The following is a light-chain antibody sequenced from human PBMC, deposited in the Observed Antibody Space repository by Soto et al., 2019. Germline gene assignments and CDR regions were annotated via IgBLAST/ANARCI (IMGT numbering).Light chain of an antibody. J-gene: IGKJ2*03. V-gene: IGKV3-20*01. CDR2: GAS. CDR3: KQYGSPPYS. CDR1: QSVVSSY. Sequence: EIVLTQSPGTLSLSPGERAALSCRASQSVVSSYLAWYQGKPGQAPSLLIYGASFTATGIPDRFSGSGSGTDFTLTISRLEHEDFEVYYCKQYGSPPYSFGQGTKVDIK.